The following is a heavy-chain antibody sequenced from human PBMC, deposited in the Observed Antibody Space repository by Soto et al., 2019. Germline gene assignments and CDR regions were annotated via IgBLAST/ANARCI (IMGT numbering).Heavy chain of an antibody. CDR1: RVAFSKFI. J-gene: IGHJ6*02. V-gene: IGHV1-69*13. D-gene: IGHD2-15*01. Sequence: SGKVLCKAPRVAFSKFIVTWVRHGPGLGLEWGGGIVAILGTANYAQNFQVRVTITANQSSSTPYMEFSNLTSDYTSVYYCAKFRYCSPTGPYHRIDVWGQGRTVTVAS. CDR3: AKFRYCSPTGPYHRIDV. CDR2: IVAILGTA.